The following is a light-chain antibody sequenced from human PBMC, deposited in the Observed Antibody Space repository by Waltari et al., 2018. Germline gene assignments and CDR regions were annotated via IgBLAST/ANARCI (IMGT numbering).Light chain of an antibody. CDR3: QQYNSAPPLT. Sequence: DIQMTQSPYSLSAFVGDRVTITCRASQGISYYLAWYQQKPGKIPKLLIYAASTLQPGVPSRFSGSGSGTDYTLTISSLQPEDVATYYCQQYNSAPPLTFGRGTKVEIK. J-gene: IGKJ4*01. CDR2: AAS. CDR1: QGISYY. V-gene: IGKV1-27*01.